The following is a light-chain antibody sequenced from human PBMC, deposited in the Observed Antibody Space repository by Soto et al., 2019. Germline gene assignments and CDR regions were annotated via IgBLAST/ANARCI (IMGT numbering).Light chain of an antibody. CDR2: GAS. J-gene: IGKJ4*01. CDR3: QQFGGSPRLT. CDR1: QRVSSSY. V-gene: IGKV3-20*01. Sequence: EIVVTQAPGTLSFSPGERATLCCRASQRVSSSYLAWYQQKPGQAPRLLLYGASNRATGSPARVTGSGSCTDFTLIISRREPEDFAVYFCQQFGGSPRLTFGGGTKVEIK.